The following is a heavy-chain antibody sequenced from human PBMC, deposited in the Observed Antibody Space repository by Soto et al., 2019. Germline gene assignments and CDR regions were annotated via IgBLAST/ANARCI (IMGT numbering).Heavy chain of an antibody. CDR3: ARDYYGMDV. CDR2: TYQSGSA. CDR1: GGSISSGGYS. J-gene: IGHJ6*02. V-gene: IGHV4-30-2*06. Sequence: PSETLCLTCTVSGGSISSGGYSWTWIRQSPGKGLEWIGYTYQSGSAYYNPSLKSRVTISVDRSKNQFSLNLTSVTAADTAVYYCARDYYGMDVWGQGTTVTVSS.